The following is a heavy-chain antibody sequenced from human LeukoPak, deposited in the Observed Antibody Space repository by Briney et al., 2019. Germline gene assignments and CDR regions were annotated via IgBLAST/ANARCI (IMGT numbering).Heavy chain of an antibody. J-gene: IGHJ4*02. Sequence: GRSLRLSCAASAFTFTNAWMSCVRQAPGKVLGWVGRIKSKTDGGTTDYAAPVKGRFTISRDDSKNTLYLQMNSLKTEDTAVYYCTTRRKQWLGSHDYWGQGTLVTVSS. V-gene: IGHV3-15*01. CDR1: AFTFTNAW. CDR2: IKSKTDGGTT. D-gene: IGHD6-19*01. CDR3: TTRRKQWLGSHDY.